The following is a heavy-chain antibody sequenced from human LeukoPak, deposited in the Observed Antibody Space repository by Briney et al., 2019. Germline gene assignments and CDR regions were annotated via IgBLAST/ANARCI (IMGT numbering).Heavy chain of an antibody. Sequence: GGSLRLSCEASGFTFSTYEMNWVRQTPGKGLEWVSCIGSSGSTIYYADSVKGRFTISRDNGKNSLYLHMNSLRAEDTAVYYCARGRITIFGVVSSWFDPWGQGTLVTVSS. CDR2: IGSSGSTI. V-gene: IGHV3-48*03. J-gene: IGHJ5*02. CDR1: GFTFSTYE. D-gene: IGHD3-3*01. CDR3: ARGRITIFGVVSSWFDP.